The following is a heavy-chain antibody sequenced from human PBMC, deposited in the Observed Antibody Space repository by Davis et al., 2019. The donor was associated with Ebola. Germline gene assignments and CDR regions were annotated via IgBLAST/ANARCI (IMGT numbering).Heavy chain of an antibody. Sequence: GESLKISCAASGFIFNNYWMQWVRQVPGKELQWVSRINPDRSLTAYADSVKGRFTISRDNAINTLYLHMNSLRPEDTAVYYCVRGGGSFDQWGQGTLVTVSS. D-gene: IGHD3-10*01. V-gene: IGHV3-74*01. CDR2: INPDRSLT. CDR3: VRGGGSFDQ. J-gene: IGHJ4*02. CDR1: GFIFNNYW.